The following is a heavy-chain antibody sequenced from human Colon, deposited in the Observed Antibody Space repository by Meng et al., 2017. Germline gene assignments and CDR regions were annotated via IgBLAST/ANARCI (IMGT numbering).Heavy chain of an antibody. CDR1: GGSVSSGSYY. D-gene: IGHD2-21*02. V-gene: IGHV4-61*01. J-gene: IGHJ6*02. CDR2: IYYSGST. CDR3: ASVEVVTDYYYYYGMDV. Sequence: SETLSLTCTVSGGSVSSGSYYWSWIRQPPGKGLEWIGYIYYSGSTNYNPSLKSRVTISVDTSKNQFSLKLSSVIAADTAVYYCASVEVVTDYYYYYGMDVWGQGTTVTVSS.